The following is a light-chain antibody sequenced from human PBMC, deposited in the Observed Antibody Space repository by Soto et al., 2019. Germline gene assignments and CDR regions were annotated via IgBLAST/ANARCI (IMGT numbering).Light chain of an antibody. V-gene: IGKV1-9*01. CDR3: QQYNSYSNT. CDR2: VAS. CDR1: QGISSY. J-gene: IGKJ5*01. Sequence: DMQLTQSPSFLSASVGDRVNLTCRASQGISSYLAWFQQRPGRAPKLLIYVASTLENGVPSRFSGSGSGTEFTLTISSLQPDDFATYYCQQYNSYSNTFGQGTRLEIK.